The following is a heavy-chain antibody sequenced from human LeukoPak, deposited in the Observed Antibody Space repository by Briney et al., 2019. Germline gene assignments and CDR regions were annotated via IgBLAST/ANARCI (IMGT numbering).Heavy chain of an antibody. D-gene: IGHD1-26*01. CDR1: GGSISSSSFY. Sequence: SETLSLTCTVSGGSISSSSFYWGRIRQPPGRGLEWIASIFSGNTYYNPSLKSPVTISIDTSKSQFSLRLSSVSAADTAVYYCARGYWAFDAWGQGTVVTVPS. CDR3: ARGYWAFDA. J-gene: IGHJ5*02. CDR2: IFSGNT. V-gene: IGHV4-39*07.